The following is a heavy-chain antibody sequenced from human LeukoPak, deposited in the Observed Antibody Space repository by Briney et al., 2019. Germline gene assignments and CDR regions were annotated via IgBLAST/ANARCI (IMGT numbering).Heavy chain of an antibody. CDR3: ARHGPDYDFWSGYPGDFDY. V-gene: IGHV4-34*01. Sequence: KSSETLSLTCAVYGGSFSGYYWSWIRQPPGKGLEWIGEINHSGSTNYNPSLKSRVTISVDTSKNQFSLKLSSVTAADTAVYYCARHGPDYDFWSGYPGDFDYWGQGTLVTVSS. CDR2: INHSGST. J-gene: IGHJ4*02. CDR1: GGSFSGYY. D-gene: IGHD3-3*01.